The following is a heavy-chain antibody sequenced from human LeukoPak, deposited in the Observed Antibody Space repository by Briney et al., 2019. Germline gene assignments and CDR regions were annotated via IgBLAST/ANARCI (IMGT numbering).Heavy chain of an antibody. D-gene: IGHD1-26*01. Sequence: GGSLRLSCAASGFTYSRYWMSWVRQAPGKGLEWVAEIKEDGSEKYYVDSVKGRFTFSRDNAKNSLYLQMNSMRAEDTAVYYCASWDLRWGRGTLVTVSS. CDR1: GFTYSRYW. CDR3: ASWDLR. V-gene: IGHV3-7*01. CDR2: IKEDGSEK. J-gene: IGHJ4*02.